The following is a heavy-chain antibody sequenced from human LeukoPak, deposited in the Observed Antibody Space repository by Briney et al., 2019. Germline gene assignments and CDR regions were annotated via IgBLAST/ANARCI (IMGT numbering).Heavy chain of an antibody. CDR2: IIPILGIA. CDR1: GGTFSSYA. D-gene: IGHD2-2*01. V-gene: IGHV1-69*04. J-gene: IGHJ4*02. Sequence: RASVKVSCKASGGTFSSYAISWVRQAPGQGLEWMGRIIPILGIANYAQKFQGRVTITADKSTSTAYMELSSLRSEDTAVYYCARDVAAAKYCSSTSCYEHWGQGTLVTVSS. CDR3: ARDVAAAKYCSSTSCYEH.